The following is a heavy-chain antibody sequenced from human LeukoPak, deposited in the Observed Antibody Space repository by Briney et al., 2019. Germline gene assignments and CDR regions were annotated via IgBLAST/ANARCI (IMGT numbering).Heavy chain of an antibody. CDR1: GFTFSSYG. V-gene: IGHV3-23*01. CDR2: ISGSGGST. CDR3: ASQVMMGDIVVVPAVI. Sequence: PGGSLRLSCAASGFTFSSYGMSWVRQAPGKGLEWVSAISGSGGSTYYADSVKGRFTISRDNSKNTLYLQMNSLRAEDTAVYYCASQVMMGDIVVVPAVIWGQGTLVTVSS. J-gene: IGHJ4*02. D-gene: IGHD2-2*01.